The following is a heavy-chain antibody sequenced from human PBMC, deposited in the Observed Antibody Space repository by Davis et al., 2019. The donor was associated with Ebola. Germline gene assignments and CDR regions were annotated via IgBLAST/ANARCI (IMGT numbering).Heavy chain of an antibody. CDR1: GFTFADYA. D-gene: IGHD6-13*01. CDR2: ISWNSGSI. V-gene: IGHV3-9*01. J-gene: IGHJ6*04. CDR3: AKDIGYNIAAASSPKNYYYYGMDV. Sequence: GGSLRLSCAASGFTFADYAMHWVRQAPGKGLEWVSGISWNSGSIGYADSVKGRFTISRDNAKNSLYLQMNSLRAEDTALYYCAKDIGYNIAAASSPKNYYYYGMDVWGKGTTVTVSS.